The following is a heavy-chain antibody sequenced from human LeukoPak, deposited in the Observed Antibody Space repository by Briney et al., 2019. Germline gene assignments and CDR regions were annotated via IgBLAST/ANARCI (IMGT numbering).Heavy chain of an antibody. Sequence: SETLSLTCTVSGGSISSYYWSWIRQPAGKGLEWIGRIYTSGSTNYNPSLKSRVTMSVDTSKNQFSLKLSSVTAADTAVYYCARGPHRDWNCVFDYWGQGTLVTVSS. CDR3: ARGPHRDWNCVFDY. CDR2: IYTSGST. CDR1: GGSISSYY. J-gene: IGHJ4*02. D-gene: IGHD1-7*01. V-gene: IGHV4-4*07.